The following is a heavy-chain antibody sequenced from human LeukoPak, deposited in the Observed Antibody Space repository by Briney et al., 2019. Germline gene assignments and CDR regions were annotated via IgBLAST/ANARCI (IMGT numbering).Heavy chain of an antibody. J-gene: IGHJ4*02. Sequence: PSETLSLTCTVSGGSISSYYWSWIRQPPGKGLDWIGYIYYSGSTNYNPSLKSRVTISVDTSKNQFSLKLSSVTAADTAVYYCARGRYYDSSGYYFDYWGQGTLVTVSS. CDR3: ARGRYYDSSGYYFDY. CDR2: IYYSGST. D-gene: IGHD3-22*01. V-gene: IGHV4-59*01. CDR1: GGSISSYY.